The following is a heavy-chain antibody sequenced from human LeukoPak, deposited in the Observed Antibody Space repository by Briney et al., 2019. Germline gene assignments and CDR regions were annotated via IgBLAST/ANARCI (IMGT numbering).Heavy chain of an antibody. D-gene: IGHD2-2*01. CDR1: GFTFSSYS. J-gene: IGHJ4*02. CDR2: ISSSSSYI. V-gene: IGHV3-21*01. Sequence: GGSLRLSCAASGFTFSSYSMNWVRQAPGKGLEWVSSISSSSSYIYYADSVKGRFTISRDNAKNSLYLQMNGLRAEDTAVFYCAGGPHYCSSTSCPFDYWGQGTLVTVSS. CDR3: AGGPHYCSSTSCPFDY.